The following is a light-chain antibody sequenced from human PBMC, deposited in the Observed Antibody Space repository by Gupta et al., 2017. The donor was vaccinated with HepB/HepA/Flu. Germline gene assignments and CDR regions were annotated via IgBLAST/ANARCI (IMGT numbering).Light chain of an antibody. J-gene: IGKJ5*01. CDR1: QSVNNY. V-gene: IGKV3-11*01. CDR3: QQRQHWPPVT. Sequence: VLTQSPDTLSFSPGERATLSCRASQSVNNYVAWYQHKPGQAPRLLIYDASNRATGIPARLSGGGSGTDFTLTISSLEPEDFAVYYCQQRQHWPPVTFGQGTRLEI. CDR2: DAS.